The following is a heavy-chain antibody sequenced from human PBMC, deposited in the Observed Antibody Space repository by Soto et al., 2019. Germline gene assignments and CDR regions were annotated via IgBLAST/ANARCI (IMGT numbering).Heavy chain of an antibody. Sequence: GGSLRLSCSASGFTFGDYAMSWFRQAPGKGLEWVAFIRNKAYGGTTEYAASVRGRFTISRDDSKSIAYLQMNSLKTEDTAVYYCTKGVRGYCTGSSCTRPDYWRQGTLVTVSS. J-gene: IGHJ4*02. CDR1: GFTFGDYA. D-gene: IGHD2-15*01. V-gene: IGHV3-49*03. CDR2: IRNKAYGGTT. CDR3: TKGVRGYCTGSSCTRPDY.